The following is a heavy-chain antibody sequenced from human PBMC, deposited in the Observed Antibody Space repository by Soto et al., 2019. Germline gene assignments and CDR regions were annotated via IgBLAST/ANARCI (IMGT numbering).Heavy chain of an antibody. Sequence: ASVKVACKGSGYTFSSYGISWVRQAPGQGLEWMGWISAYNGNTNYAQKLQGRVTMTTDTSTSTAYMELRSLRSDDTAVYYCARASRYYFDSWGQGTLVTVSS. CDR1: GYTFSSYG. CDR2: ISAYNGNT. D-gene: IGHD2-2*01. J-gene: IGHJ4*02. CDR3: ARASRYYFDS. V-gene: IGHV1-18*04.